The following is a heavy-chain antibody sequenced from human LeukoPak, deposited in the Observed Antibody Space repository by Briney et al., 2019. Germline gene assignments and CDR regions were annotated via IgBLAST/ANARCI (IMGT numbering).Heavy chain of an antibody. J-gene: IGHJ3*02. CDR2: ISSSSSYI. CDR3: ARDLKRRVYYDSSGSDDAFDI. CDR1: GFTFSSYN. V-gene: IGHV3-21*01. Sequence: GGSLRLSCAASGFTFSSYNMNWVRQAPGKGLEWVSSISSSSSYIYYADSVKGRFTISRDNAKNSLYLQMNSLRAEDTAVYYCARDLKRRVYYDSSGSDDAFDIWGQGTMVTVSS. D-gene: IGHD3-22*01.